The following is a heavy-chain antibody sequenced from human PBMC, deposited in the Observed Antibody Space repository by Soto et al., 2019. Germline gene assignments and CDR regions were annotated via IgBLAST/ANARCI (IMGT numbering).Heavy chain of an antibody. Sequence: GESLKISCKGSGYSFTSYWISWVRQMPGKGLEWMGRIDPNDSYTNYSPSFQGHVTISADKSISTAYLQWSSLKASDTAMYYCARWDIVVVPAAAYYYYYGMDVWGQGTTVTVSS. CDR1: GYSFTSYW. V-gene: IGHV5-10-1*01. CDR3: ARWDIVVVPAAAYYYYYGMDV. CDR2: IDPNDSYT. D-gene: IGHD2-2*01. J-gene: IGHJ6*02.